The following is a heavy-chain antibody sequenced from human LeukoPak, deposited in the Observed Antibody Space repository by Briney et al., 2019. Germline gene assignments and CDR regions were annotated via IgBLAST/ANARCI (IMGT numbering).Heavy chain of an antibody. V-gene: IGHV1-2*06. D-gene: IGHD3-22*01. CDR2: INPNSGVT. CDR3: TREDDSSGYRPFDI. Sequence: ASVKVSCKASGYTFTGYYIHWVRQAPGQGLEWMGRINPNSGVTNYAQKFQGRVTMTRDTSISTAYMDLSSLRSDDTAVYYCTREDDSSGYRPFDIWGQGTMVTVSS. CDR1: GYTFTGYY. J-gene: IGHJ3*02.